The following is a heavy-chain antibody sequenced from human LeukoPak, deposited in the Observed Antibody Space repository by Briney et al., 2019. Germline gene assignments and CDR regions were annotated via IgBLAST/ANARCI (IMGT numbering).Heavy chain of an antibody. CDR2: ISYDGSNK. J-gene: IGHJ4*02. Sequence: GGSLRLSCAASGFTFSSYAIHWVRQAPGEGLEWVAAISYDGSNKYYADSVKGRFTISRDNSKNTLYLQMNSLRGEDTAVYYCVGEGGTAGDFWGQGTLVTVSS. CDR1: GFTFSSYA. V-gene: IGHV3-30-3*01. D-gene: IGHD6-13*01. CDR3: VGEGGTAGDF.